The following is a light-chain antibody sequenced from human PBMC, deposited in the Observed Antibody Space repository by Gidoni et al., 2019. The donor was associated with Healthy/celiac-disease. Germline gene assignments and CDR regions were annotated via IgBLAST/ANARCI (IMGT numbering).Light chain of an antibody. CDR1: QSVSSSY. CDR2: CAS. Sequence: EIVLTQSPGTLSLSPGERATLSCRASQSVSSSYLAWYQQKPGQAPRLLIYCASSRATGITDGFSGSGSGTDFTLTISRLEPEDFAVYYCQQYGSSPPYTFGQGTKLEIK. J-gene: IGKJ2*01. CDR3: QQYGSSPPYT. V-gene: IGKV3-20*01.